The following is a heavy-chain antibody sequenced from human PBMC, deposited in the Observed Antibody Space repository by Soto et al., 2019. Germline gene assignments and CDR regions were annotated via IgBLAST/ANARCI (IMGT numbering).Heavy chain of an antibody. CDR2: INSDGSIT. Sequence: GESLRLSCAASGFTFSSYWMHWVRQVPEKGLVWVSRINSDGSITNYADAVKGRFTISRDNVKNTLYLQMNSLRAEDTAVYYCVRYPRSVGGSYRPDYWGQGTLVTVSS. V-gene: IGHV3-74*01. CDR3: VRYPRSVGGSYRPDY. J-gene: IGHJ4*02. CDR1: GFTFSSYW. D-gene: IGHD3-16*02.